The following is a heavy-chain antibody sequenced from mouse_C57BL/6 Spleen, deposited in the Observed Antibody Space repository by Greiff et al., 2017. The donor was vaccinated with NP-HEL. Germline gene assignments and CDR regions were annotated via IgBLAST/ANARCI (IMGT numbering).Heavy chain of an antibody. CDR1: GFTFTDYY. CDR3: ARCYEYDGDGYVDV. D-gene: IGHD2-4*01. CDR2: IRNKANGYTT. V-gene: IGHV7-3*01. J-gene: IGHJ1*03. Sequence: VMLVESGGGLVQPGGSLSLSCAASGFTFTDYYMSWVRQPPGTALEWLGFIRNKANGYTTEYSASVKGRFTISRDNSQSIIYLQMNALRAEDSANDYWARCYEYDGDGYVDVWGTGTTVT.